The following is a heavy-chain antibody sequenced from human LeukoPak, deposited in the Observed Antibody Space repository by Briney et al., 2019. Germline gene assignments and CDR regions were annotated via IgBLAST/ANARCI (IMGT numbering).Heavy chain of an antibody. V-gene: IGHV1-69*05. Sequence: SVKVSCKASGGTFSSYAISWVRQAPGQGLEWMGGIIPIFGTANYAPKFQGSVTITTDESTSTAYMVLSSMRSEDTAVYYCAADFWSRNWFDPWGQGTLVTVSS. J-gene: IGHJ5*02. CDR2: IIPIFGTA. CDR3: AADFWSRNWFDP. CDR1: GGTFSSYA. D-gene: IGHD3-3*01.